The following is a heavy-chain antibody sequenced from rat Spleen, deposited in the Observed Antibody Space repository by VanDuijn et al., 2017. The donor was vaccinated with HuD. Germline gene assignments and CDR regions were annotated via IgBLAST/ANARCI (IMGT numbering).Heavy chain of an antibody. J-gene: IGHJ2*01. CDR2: INYDGSNT. Sequence: EVHLVESGGGLVQPGRALKLSCAASGFTFSDYYMAWVRQAPTKGLEWVATINYDGSNTYYRDSVKGRFTISRDNAKSTLYLQMNSLRSEDTSTYYCARHWNDDYFDYWGQGVMVTVSS. CDR1: GFTFSDYY. CDR3: ARHWNDDYFDY. V-gene: IGHV5-22*01.